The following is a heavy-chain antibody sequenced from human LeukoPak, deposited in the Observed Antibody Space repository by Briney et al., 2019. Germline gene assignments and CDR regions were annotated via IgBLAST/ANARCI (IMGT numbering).Heavy chain of an antibody. Sequence: GASVKVSCKASGYTFTSYYMHWVRQAPGQGLEWMGIINPSGGSTSYAQKFQGRVTMTRDTSTSTVYMELSSLRSEDTAVYYCARTPPEPTVTTLYYYYGMDVWGQGTTITVSS. V-gene: IGHV1-46*01. CDR1: GYTFTSYY. J-gene: IGHJ6*02. CDR3: ARTPPEPTVTTLYYYYGMDV. CDR2: INPSGGST. D-gene: IGHD4-17*01.